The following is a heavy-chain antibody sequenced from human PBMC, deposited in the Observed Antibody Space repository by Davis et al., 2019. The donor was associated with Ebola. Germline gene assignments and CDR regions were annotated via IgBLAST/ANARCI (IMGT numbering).Heavy chain of an antibody. Sequence: GESLKISCAASGFTFSAYWMYWVRQDPTKGLVWVSRINNDGNHITYADSVKGRFTISRDNAKSTLYLYMNSLRTDDSAVYYCAGFGTDWGSDWWGQGTLVTVSS. CDR3: AGFGTDWGSDW. J-gene: IGHJ4*02. CDR2: INNDGNHI. V-gene: IGHV3-74*03. CDR1: GFTFSAYW. D-gene: IGHD3-9*01.